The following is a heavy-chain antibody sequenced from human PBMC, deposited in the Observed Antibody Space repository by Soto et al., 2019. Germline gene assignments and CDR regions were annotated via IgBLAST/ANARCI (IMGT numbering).Heavy chain of an antibody. CDR2: LYWDNDK. J-gene: IGHJ4*02. CDR1: GFSLNTYGVG. Sequence: QITLKESGPTLVKPTQTLTLTCTVSGFSLNTYGVGVGWIRQPPGKALEWLALLYWDNDKRYSPSLKSRLTNTKDTPKNQVVLTMTNMDPVVAGRYYFAMVLGSWGAYYYDYWCQGTLLTVSS. V-gene: IGHV2-5*02. CDR3: AMVLGSWGAYYYDY. D-gene: IGHD3-10*01.